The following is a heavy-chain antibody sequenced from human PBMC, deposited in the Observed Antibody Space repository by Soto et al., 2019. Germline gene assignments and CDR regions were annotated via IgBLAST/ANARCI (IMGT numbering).Heavy chain of an antibody. Sequence: GGSLKLSCAASGFTFSSYGMHWVRQAPGKGLEWVAVISYDGSNKYYADSVKGRFTISRDNSKNTLYLQMNSLRAEDTAVYYCAKDPYSSSSTVDYWGQGTLVTVSS. CDR3: AKDPYSSSSTVDY. D-gene: IGHD6-6*01. CDR2: ISYDGSNK. J-gene: IGHJ4*02. V-gene: IGHV3-30*18. CDR1: GFTFSSYG.